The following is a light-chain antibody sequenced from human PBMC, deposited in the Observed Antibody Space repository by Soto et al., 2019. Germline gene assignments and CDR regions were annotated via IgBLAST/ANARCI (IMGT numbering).Light chain of an antibody. CDR2: GAS. CDR3: QQYRSLPHT. V-gene: IGKV1-33*01. CDR1: QGISKE. Sequence: DIQMTQSPSSLSASVGDRITISCQASQGISKELNWYQQRPGKGPELLIYGASNLHTGVPSRFSGSASTSGPGTHFSLTITALQPEDRATYYCQQYRSLPHTFGGGTKVEI. J-gene: IGKJ4*01.